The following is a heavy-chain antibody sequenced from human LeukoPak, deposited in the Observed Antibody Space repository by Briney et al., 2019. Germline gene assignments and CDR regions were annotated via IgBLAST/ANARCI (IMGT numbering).Heavy chain of an antibody. CDR1: GFTFNDYS. Sequence: GGSLRLSCAASGFTFNDYSMNWVRQAPGKGLEWVSSISRRSRHLYYAGSVKGRFTISRDDAEISLYLQMNSLRAEDMAVYYCVRDLLGSGSTTAYLRHWGKGTLVTVSS. V-gene: IGHV3-21*01. D-gene: IGHD1-1*01. CDR3: VRDLLGSGSTTAYLRH. CDR2: ISRRSRHL. J-gene: IGHJ1*01.